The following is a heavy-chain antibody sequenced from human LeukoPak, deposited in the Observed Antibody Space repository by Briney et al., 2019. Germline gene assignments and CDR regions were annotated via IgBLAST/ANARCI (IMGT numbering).Heavy chain of an antibody. CDR1: GFIFSSYA. J-gene: IGHJ3*02. Sequence: PGRSLRLSCAASGFIFSSYAMHWVRQAPGKGLEWVSYISSSGSTIYYADSVKGRFTISRDNAKNSLYLQMNSLRAEDTAVYYCGGGAAAASLGYAFDIWGQGTMVTVSS. D-gene: IGHD6-13*01. CDR3: GGGAAAASLGYAFDI. V-gene: IGHV3-48*04. CDR2: ISSSGSTI.